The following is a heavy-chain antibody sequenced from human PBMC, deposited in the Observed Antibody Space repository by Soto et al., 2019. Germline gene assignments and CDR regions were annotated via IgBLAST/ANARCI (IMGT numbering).Heavy chain of an antibody. D-gene: IGHD2-2*01. J-gene: IGHJ4*02. Sequence: EVPLLDSGGGLVQPGGSLRLSCAASGFTFITYAMSWVRQAPGKGLEWVSIISGSGGSTYYPDSVKGRFTISSDNSKNTLYLQMNSLRADDTAVYYCAKLPAAQSYFDFWGQGTLVTVSS. CDR1: GFTFITYA. CDR2: ISGSGGST. CDR3: AKLPAAQSYFDF. V-gene: IGHV3-23*01.